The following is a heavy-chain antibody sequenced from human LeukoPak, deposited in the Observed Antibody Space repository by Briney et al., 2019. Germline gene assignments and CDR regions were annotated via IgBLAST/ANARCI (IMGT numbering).Heavy chain of an antibody. D-gene: IGHD3-22*01. CDR3: ARDKSTLYYSSGYDAFDI. CDR1: GGSISSSSYY. CDR2: IYYSGST. Sequence: SETLSLTCTVSGGSISSSSYYWGWIRQPPGKGLEWIGSIYYSGSTYYNPSLKSRVTISVDTSKNQFSLKLSSVTAEDTAVYYCARDKSTLYYSSGYDAFDIWGQGTMVTVSS. V-gene: IGHV4-39*07. J-gene: IGHJ3*02.